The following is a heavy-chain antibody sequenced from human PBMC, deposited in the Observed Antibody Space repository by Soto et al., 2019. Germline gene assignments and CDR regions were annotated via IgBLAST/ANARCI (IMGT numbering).Heavy chain of an antibody. CDR3: ARGMYGDY. V-gene: IGHV1-18*01. D-gene: IGHD2-8*01. CDR1: GYTFTSYG. Sequence: QVHLVQSGPEVKKPGASVRVSCKASGYTFTSYGITWARQAPGQGLEWMGWISAHNGNTDYAQKLQGRVIVTRDTSTSTAYMELRSLRSDDTAVYYCARGMYGDYWGQGALVTVSS. CDR2: ISAHNGNT. J-gene: IGHJ4*02.